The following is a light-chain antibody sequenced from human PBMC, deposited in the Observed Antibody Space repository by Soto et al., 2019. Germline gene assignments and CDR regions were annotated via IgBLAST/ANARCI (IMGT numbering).Light chain of an antibody. Sequence: DIPLTQSPSFLSAAVGDRVTITCRASQAITNFLAWYQQKPGKAPELLIYGASTLHSGVPARFSGSGSGTEFTLTISSLQPEDFATYHCQHLNSYPYTFGQGTKLEIK. CDR3: QHLNSYPYT. J-gene: IGKJ2*01. V-gene: IGKV1-9*01. CDR2: GAS. CDR1: QAITNF.